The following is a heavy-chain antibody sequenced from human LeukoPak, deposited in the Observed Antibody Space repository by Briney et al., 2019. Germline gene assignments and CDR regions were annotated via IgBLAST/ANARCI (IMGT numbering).Heavy chain of an antibody. CDR2: IYSGGST. D-gene: IGHD1-26*01. CDR3: ASKAPHSGSFDY. Sequence: PGESLRLSCVASGFTLRSYAMSWVRQAPGKGLEWVSVIYSGGSTYYADSVKGRFTISRDNSKNTLYLQMNSLRAEDTAVYYCASKAPHSGSFDYWGQGTLVTVSS. V-gene: IGHV3-53*01. CDR1: GFTLRSYA. J-gene: IGHJ4*02.